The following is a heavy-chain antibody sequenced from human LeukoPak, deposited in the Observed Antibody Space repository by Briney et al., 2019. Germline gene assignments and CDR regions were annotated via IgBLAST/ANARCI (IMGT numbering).Heavy chain of an antibody. Sequence: GRSLRLSCAASGFTFSGYGMHWVRQAPGKGLEWVAVISYDGSNKYYADSVKGRFTISRDNSKNTLYLQMNSLRAEDTAVYYCAKLPGIAVILDYWGQGTLVTVSS. CDR3: AKLPGIAVILDY. J-gene: IGHJ4*02. CDR1: GFTFSGYG. V-gene: IGHV3-30*18. D-gene: IGHD6-19*01. CDR2: ISYDGSNK.